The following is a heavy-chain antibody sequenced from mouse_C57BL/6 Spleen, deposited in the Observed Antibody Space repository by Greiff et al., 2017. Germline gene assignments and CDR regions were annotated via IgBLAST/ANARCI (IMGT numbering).Heavy chain of an antibody. Sequence: EVQLQQSGPELVKPGASVKISCKASGYTFTDYYMNWVKQSHGKSLEWIGDINPNNGGTSYNQKFKGKATLTVDKSSSTAYMGLRSLTSEDSAVYYCAKGGSSSWFAYWGQGTLVTVSA. CDR3: AKGGSSSWFAY. D-gene: IGHD1-1*01. V-gene: IGHV1-26*01. CDR2: INPNNGGT. CDR1: GYTFTDYY. J-gene: IGHJ3*01.